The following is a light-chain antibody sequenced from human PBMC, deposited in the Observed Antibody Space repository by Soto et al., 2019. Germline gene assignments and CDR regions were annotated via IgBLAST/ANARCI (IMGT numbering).Light chain of an antibody. J-gene: IGLJ2*01. CDR2: EGS. CDR1: SRDVGTYTL. Sequence: QSVLTQPASVSGSPGQSITISCTGTSRDVGTYTLVSWYQHYPGKAPKLIIYEGSKRPSGVSNRFSASKTGRTASLTISGLQPEYEADYYCCSYAGSSSVVFGGGTRVTVL. V-gene: IGLV2-23*01. CDR3: CSYAGSSSVV.